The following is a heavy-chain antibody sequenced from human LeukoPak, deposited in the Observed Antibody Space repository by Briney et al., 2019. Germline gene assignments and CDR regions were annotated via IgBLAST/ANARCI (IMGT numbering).Heavy chain of an antibody. V-gene: IGHV1-2*02. CDR2: INPNSGGT. D-gene: IGHD2-2*01. Sequence: ASVKVSFKASGYTFSSYDINWVRQATGQGLEWMGWINPNSGGTNYAQKFQGRVTMTRDTSISTAYMELSRLRSDDTAVYYCASGYGSTSCYDYWGQGTLVTVSS. CDR3: ASGYGSTSCYDY. J-gene: IGHJ4*02. CDR1: GYTFSSYD.